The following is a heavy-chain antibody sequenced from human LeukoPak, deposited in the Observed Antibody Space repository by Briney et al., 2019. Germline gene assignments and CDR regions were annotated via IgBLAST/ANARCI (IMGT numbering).Heavy chain of an antibody. CDR3: ARDGPVGAYNAFDI. V-gene: IGHV3-21*01. D-gene: IGHD1-26*01. Sequence: PGGSLRLSCAASGFSFSSYSMNWVRQAPGKGLEWVSSISSSSSYIYYADSVKGRFTISRDNAKNSLYLQMNSLRAEDTAVYYCARDGPVGAYNAFDIWGQGTMVTVSS. CDR2: ISSSSSYI. J-gene: IGHJ3*02. CDR1: GFSFSSYS.